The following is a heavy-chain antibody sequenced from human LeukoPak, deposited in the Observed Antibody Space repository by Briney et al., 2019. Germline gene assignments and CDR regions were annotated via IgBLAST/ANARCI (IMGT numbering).Heavy chain of an antibody. CDR2: ISYDGSNK. J-gene: IGHJ4*02. Sequence: GGSLRLSCAASGFTFSRYGMHWVRQAPGKGLGWVAVISYDGSNKYYADSVKGRFTISRDNSKNTLYLQMNSLRAEDTAVYYCAKVPTTVTTFGGYWGQGTLVTVSS. CDR3: AKVPTTVTTFGGY. D-gene: IGHD4-17*01. CDR1: GFTFSRYG. V-gene: IGHV3-30*18.